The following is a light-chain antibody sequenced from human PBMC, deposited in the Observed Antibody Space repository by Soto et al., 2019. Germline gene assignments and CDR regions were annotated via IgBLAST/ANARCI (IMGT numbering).Light chain of an antibody. CDR1: SSDVGGYNY. V-gene: IGLV2-14*01. CDR3: SSYTSSSTLDLVV. J-gene: IGLJ2*01. Sequence: QSALTQPASVSGSPGQSITISCTGTSSDVGGYNYVSWYQQHPGKAPKLMIYDVSNRPSGVSNRFSGSKSGNKASLTISGLQAEDEADYYCSSYTSSSTLDLVVFCGGTKVTVL. CDR2: DVS.